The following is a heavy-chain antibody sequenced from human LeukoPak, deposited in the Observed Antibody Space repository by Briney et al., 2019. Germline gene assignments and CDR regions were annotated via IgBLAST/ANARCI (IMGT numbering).Heavy chain of an antibody. CDR1: GFTFSSYN. D-gene: IGHD2-2*01. V-gene: IGHV3-48*01. Sequence: GGSLRLSCAASGFTFSSYNMNWVRQAPGKGLEWVSYISGRSDTIYYADSVKGRFIISRDNARNSLSLQMDSLRVEDTAVYYCAKHWSYCSTTSCFFSYYYYYMDVWGKGTTVTVSS. J-gene: IGHJ6*03. CDR2: ISGRSDTI. CDR3: AKHWSYCSTTSCFFSYYYYYMDV.